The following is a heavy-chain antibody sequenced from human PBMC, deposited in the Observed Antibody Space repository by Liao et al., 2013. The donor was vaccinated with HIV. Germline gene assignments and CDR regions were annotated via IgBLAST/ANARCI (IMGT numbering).Heavy chain of an antibody. J-gene: IGHJ6*03. V-gene: IGHV4-59*01. CDR1: GGSISSYY. CDR3: ASSGYSHYYYMDV. CDR2: IYYSGST. D-gene: IGHD5-18*01. Sequence: QVQLQESGPGLVKPSETLSLTCTVSGGSISSYYWTWIRQPPGKGLEWIGYIYYSGSTNYNPSLKSRVTISLDTSKNQFSLELSSVTAADTAVYYCASSGYSHYYYMDVWGRGTTVTVSS.